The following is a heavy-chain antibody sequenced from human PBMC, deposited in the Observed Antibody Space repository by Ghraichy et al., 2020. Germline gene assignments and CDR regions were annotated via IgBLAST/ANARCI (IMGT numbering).Heavy chain of an antibody. J-gene: IGHJ6*02. D-gene: IGHD3-3*01. CDR1: GYTFTSYG. CDR3: ARFFGFWSGYHKEHYYYGMDG. V-gene: IGHV1-18*01. CDR2: ISAYNGNT. Sequence: ASVKVSCKASGYTFTSYGISWVRQAPGQGLEWMGWISAYNGNTNYAQKLQGRVTMTTDTSTSTAYMELRSLRSDDTAVYYCARFFGFWSGYHKEHYYYGMDGWGQGTTVTVSS.